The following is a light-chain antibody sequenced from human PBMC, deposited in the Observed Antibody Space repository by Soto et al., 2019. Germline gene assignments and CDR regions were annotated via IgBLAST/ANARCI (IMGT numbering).Light chain of an antibody. CDR1: SSDVGSYNL. CDR3: CSYAGSSTFHVV. Sequence: QSALTQPASVSGSPGQSITISCTGTSSDVGSYNLVSWYQQHPGKAPQLMIYEGSKRPSGVSNRFSGSKSGNTASLTISGLQAEDEADYYCCSYAGSSTFHVVFGGGTQLTVL. V-gene: IGLV2-23*01. CDR2: EGS. J-gene: IGLJ2*01.